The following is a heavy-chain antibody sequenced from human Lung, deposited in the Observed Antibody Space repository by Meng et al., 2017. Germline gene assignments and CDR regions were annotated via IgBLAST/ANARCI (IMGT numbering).Heavy chain of an antibody. D-gene: IGHD4-11*01. Sequence: QVLLQQGGAGRLKPSETLSLTCVVSGGSFSDYYWSGIRQPPGKGLEWIGEINHSWSTNYNPSLESRATISVDTSQNNLSLKLSSVTAADSAVYYCARGPTTMAHDFDYWGQGTLVTVSS. V-gene: IGHV4-34*01. CDR2: INHSWST. J-gene: IGHJ4*02. CDR1: GGSFSDYY. CDR3: ARGPTTMAHDFDY.